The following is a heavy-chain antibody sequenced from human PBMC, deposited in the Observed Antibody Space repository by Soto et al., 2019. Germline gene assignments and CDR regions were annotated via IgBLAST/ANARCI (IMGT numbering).Heavy chain of an antibody. CDR1: GFDFTTYA. CDR3: TRATFDV. V-gene: IGHV3-33*01. CDR2: IWFDGIKE. Sequence: PGGSLRLSCAVTGFDFTTYAMHWVRQTPDKGLEWVAIIWFDGIKEFYAESVRGRFTISIDTSKNTVFLQMNNVRAEGTALYYCTRATFDVWGQGTTVTVSS. J-gene: IGHJ6*02.